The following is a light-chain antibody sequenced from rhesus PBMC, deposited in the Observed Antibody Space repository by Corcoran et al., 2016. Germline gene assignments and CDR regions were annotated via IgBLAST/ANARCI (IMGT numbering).Light chain of an antibody. CDR2: KAS. J-gene: IGKJ4*01. V-gene: IGKV1-74*01. CDR3: QQGDGTPLT. Sequence: DIQMTQSPSSLSASVGDRVTITCRASENVNNYLNWYQQKPGKAPKLLNYKASTLQSGVPSRFSGSGSGTDYTFTISSLQPEDVATYYCQQGDGTPLTFGGGTKVELK. CDR1: ENVNNY.